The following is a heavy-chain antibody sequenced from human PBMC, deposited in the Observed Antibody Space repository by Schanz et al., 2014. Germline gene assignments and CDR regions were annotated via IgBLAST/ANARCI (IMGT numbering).Heavy chain of an antibody. D-gene: IGHD3-3*01. CDR1: GFTFSSYA. Sequence: EVQLVESGGGLVQPGGSLRLSCAASGFTFSSYAMSWVRQAPGKGLEWVSYISGSSRTIYYADSMKGRFTVSRDNAENSVFLQMNSLRAEDTAVYYCVRDSFFAFDYWGQGTLVTVSS. CDR3: VRDSFFAFDY. J-gene: IGHJ4*02. CDR2: ISGSSRTI. V-gene: IGHV3-48*01.